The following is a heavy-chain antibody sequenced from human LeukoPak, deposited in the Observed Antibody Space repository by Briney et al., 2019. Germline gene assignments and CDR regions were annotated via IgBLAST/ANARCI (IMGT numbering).Heavy chain of an antibody. CDR1: GGSISSYY. CDR3: ASSAGAVARTRYCYGMDV. D-gene: IGHD6-19*01. Sequence: PSETLSLTCTVSGGSISSYYWSWIRQPPGKGLEWIGYIYYSGSTNYNPSLKSRVTISVDTSKNQFSLKLSSVTAADTAVYYCASSAGAVARTRYCYGMDVWGQGTTVTVSS. J-gene: IGHJ6*02. V-gene: IGHV4-59*08. CDR2: IYYSGST.